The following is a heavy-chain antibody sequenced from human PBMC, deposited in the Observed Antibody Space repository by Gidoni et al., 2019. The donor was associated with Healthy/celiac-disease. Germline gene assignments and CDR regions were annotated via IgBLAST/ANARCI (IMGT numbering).Heavy chain of an antibody. J-gene: IGHJ3*02. CDR2: ISWNSGSI. D-gene: IGHD1-26*01. CDR3: AKALKGIVGALDAFDI. CDR1: GFTFDDYA. V-gene: IGHV3-9*01. Sequence: EVQLVESGGGLVQPGRSLRLSCAASGFTFDDYAMHWVRQAPGKGLEWVSGISWNSGSIGYADSVKGRFTISRDNAKNSLYLQMNSLRAEDTALYYCAKALKGIVGALDAFDIWGQGTMVTVSS.